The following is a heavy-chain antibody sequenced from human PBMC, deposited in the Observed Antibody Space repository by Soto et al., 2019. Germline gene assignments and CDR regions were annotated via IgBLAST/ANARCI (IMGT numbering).Heavy chain of an antibody. CDR3: AREAIVAGATTGMDA. Sequence: QVQLVQSGAEVKKPGASVKVSCKAYGYTITPFFMHSVRQAPGQGLEWMGVINPGYPAGRNSTYAQKFKGRVTMTTDTSTSKVYRELSRLRSDDTAVYYCAREAIVAGATTGMDAWGQGTTVTVSS. CDR2: INPGYPAGRNS. D-gene: IGHD1-26*01. CDR1: GYTITPFF. J-gene: IGHJ6*02. V-gene: IGHV1-46*01.